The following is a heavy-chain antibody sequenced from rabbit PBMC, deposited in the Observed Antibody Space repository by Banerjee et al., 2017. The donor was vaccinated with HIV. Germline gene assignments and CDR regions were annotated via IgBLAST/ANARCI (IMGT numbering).Heavy chain of an antibody. Sequence: QEQLEESGGGLVKPEGSLKLTCTASGFDFSSYGGSWVRQAPGKGLEWIGYIDTADGNIYYASWVNGRFTISKTPSTTVTLQMTSLTVADTATYFCARDLAAVTGWNFGLWGQGTLVTVS. D-gene: IGHD7-1*01. CDR2: IDTADGNI. V-gene: IGHV1S45*01. CDR3: ARDLAAVTGWNFGL. CDR1: GFDFSSYGG. J-gene: IGHJ4*01.